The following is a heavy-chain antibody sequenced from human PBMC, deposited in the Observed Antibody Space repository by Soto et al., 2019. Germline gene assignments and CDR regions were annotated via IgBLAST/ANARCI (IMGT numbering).Heavy chain of an antibody. D-gene: IGHD3-22*01. CDR2: VYYSGSS. CDR1: GGSINNNDYY. CDR3: ARMSYFYDKWYFDI. J-gene: IGHJ2*01. Sequence: QLQESGPGLVKPSQTLSLTCSVSGGSINNNDYYWSWIRQTPGKGLEWIGYVYYSGSSDYIPSLKSRLSMSIDKSKNQFHLKLNFVTAADTATYFCARMSYFYDKWYFDIWGRGTLVTVSS. V-gene: IGHV4-30-4*01.